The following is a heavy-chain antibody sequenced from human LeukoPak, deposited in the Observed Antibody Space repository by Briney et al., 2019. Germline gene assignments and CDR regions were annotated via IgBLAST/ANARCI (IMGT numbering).Heavy chain of an antibody. CDR2: ISSSGTYI. Sequence: PGGSLRLSCAASGFTFSNYSMNWVRQAPGKGLEWVSSISSSGTYIYYADSVKGRFTISRDNAKNSLSLQMNSLRAEDTAVYYCARNLAGLGIYWFDPWGQGTLVTVSS. CDR1: GFTFSNYS. D-gene: IGHD1-14*01. J-gene: IGHJ5*02. CDR3: ARNLAGLGIYWFDP. V-gene: IGHV3-21*01.